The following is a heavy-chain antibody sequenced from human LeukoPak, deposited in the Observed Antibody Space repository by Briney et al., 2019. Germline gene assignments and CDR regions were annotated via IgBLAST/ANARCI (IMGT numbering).Heavy chain of an antibody. Sequence: SETLSLTCAVYGGSFRGYYWSWIRQPPGKGLEWIGEINHSGSTNYNPSLKSRVTISVDTSKNQFSLKLSSVTATDTAVYYCARARVTTVTTGSPFDYWGQGTLVTVSS. CDR2: INHSGST. CDR3: ARARVTTVTTGSPFDY. J-gene: IGHJ4*02. CDR1: GGSFRGYY. V-gene: IGHV4-34*01. D-gene: IGHD4-17*01.